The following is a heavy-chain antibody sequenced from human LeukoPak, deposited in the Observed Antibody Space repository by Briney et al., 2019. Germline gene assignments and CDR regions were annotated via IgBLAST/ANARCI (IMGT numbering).Heavy chain of an antibody. CDR3: ARGAIAPLDY. V-gene: IGHV1-46*01. Sequence: ASVKVSCKASGYAFSAYYMHWVRQAPGQGLEWMGIINPSGGSTSYAQKFQGRVTKTRDMSTSTVYMELSSLRSEDTAVYYCARGAIAPLDYWGQGTLVTVSS. CDR2: INPSGGST. D-gene: IGHD6-6*01. CDR1: GYAFSAYY. J-gene: IGHJ4*02.